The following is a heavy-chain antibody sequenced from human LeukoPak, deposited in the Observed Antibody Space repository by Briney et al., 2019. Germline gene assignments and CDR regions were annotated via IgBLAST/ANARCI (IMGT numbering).Heavy chain of an antibody. CDR3: ARVVTAIPGLYYSYYMDV. J-gene: IGHJ6*03. V-gene: IGHV3-11*01. Sequence: PGGSLRLSCAASGFTFGDYCMTWIRQAPGKELEWVSYVTSSSRTIYYADSVKGRFTISRDNAKNSLFLQMNSLRAEDTAVYYCARVVTAIPGLYYSYYMDVWGKGTTVTISS. CDR1: GFTFGDYC. D-gene: IGHD2-21*02. CDR2: VTSSSRTI.